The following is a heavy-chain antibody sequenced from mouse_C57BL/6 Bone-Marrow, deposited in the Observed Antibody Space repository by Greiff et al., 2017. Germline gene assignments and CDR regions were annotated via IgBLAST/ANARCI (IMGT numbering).Heavy chain of an antibody. CDR2: ISYDGSN. J-gene: IGHJ2*01. CDR1: GYSITSGYY. D-gene: IGHD1-1*01. V-gene: IGHV3-6*01. Sequence: EVQLQQSGPGLVKPSQSLSLTCSVTGYSITSGYYWNWIRQFPGNKLEWMGYISYDGSNNYNPSLKNRISITRDTSKNQFFLKLNSVTTEDTATXYCARGGIDYYGSSFYFDYWGQGTTLTVSS. CDR3: ARGGIDYYGSSFYFDY.